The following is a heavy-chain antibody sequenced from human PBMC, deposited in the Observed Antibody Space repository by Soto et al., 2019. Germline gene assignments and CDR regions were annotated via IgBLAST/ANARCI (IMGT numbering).Heavy chain of an antibody. CDR1: GGSISSGGYS. V-gene: IGHV4-30-2*01. Sequence: SETLSLICAVSGGSISSGGYSWSWIRQPPGKGLEWIGYIYHSGSTYYNPSLKSRVTISVDRSKNQFSLKLSSVTAADTAVYYCARVPGPWGQGTTVTVSS. CDR2: IYHSGST. CDR3: ARVPGP. J-gene: IGHJ6*02.